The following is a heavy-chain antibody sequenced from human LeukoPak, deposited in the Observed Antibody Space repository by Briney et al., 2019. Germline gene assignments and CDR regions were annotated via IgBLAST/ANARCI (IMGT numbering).Heavy chain of an antibody. Sequence: RSGGSLCRTCAASGFAFNTYKLSWVRQAPGKGLEWVSSITSTSAYIYYADSVRGRFTISRNNAQSSLYLQMNSLRAEDTALYYCARVSAGAEAAKIHYNRMDYWGQGTTVTVSS. CDR2: ITSTSAYI. CDR3: ARVSAGAEAAKIHYNRMDY. V-gene: IGHV3-21*06. CDR1: GFAFNTYK. D-gene: IGHD6-19*01. J-gene: IGHJ4*02.